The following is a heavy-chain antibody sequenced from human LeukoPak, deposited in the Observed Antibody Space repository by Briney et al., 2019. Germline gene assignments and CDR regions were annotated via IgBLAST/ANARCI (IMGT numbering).Heavy chain of an antibody. CDR1: GASISSSSYY. V-gene: IGHV4-39*07. J-gene: IGHJ4*02. D-gene: IGHD6-13*01. CDR2: IYYSGST. Sequence: SETLSLTCTVSGASISSSSYYWGWIRQPPGKGLEWIGSIYYSGSTYYNPSLKSRVTISVDTSKNQFSLKLSSVTAADTAVYYCARDDGGGAAAGTFDYWGQGTLVTVSS. CDR3: ARDDGGGAAAGTFDY.